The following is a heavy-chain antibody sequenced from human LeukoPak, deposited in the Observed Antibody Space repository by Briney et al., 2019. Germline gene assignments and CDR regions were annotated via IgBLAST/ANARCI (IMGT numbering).Heavy chain of an antibody. CDR1: GYTFTNFD. CDR3: ARGYYDFWRGYSNDAFDI. J-gene: IGHJ3*02. Sequence: ASVKVSGKASGYTFTNFDITWVRQATGQGLEWMGWVNPNNGDTGYAQKFQGRVTITRNTSIGIAYMELSSLRSEDTAVYYCARGYYDFWRGYSNDAFDIWGQGTMVTVSS. CDR2: VNPNNGDT. V-gene: IGHV1-8*03. D-gene: IGHD3-3*01.